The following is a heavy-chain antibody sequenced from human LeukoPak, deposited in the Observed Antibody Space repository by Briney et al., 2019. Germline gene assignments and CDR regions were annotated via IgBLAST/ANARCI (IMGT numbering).Heavy chain of an antibody. CDR1: GFTFSSYG. Sequence: GGSLRLSCVASGFTFSSYGMHWVRQAPGKGLEWVAVISYDGSNKYYADSVKGRFTISRDNSKNTLYLQMNSLRAEDTAVYYCAKVLVGSGLDYWGQGTLVTVSS. J-gene: IGHJ4*02. V-gene: IGHV3-30*18. D-gene: IGHD2-8*02. CDR2: ISYDGSNK. CDR3: AKVLVGSGLDY.